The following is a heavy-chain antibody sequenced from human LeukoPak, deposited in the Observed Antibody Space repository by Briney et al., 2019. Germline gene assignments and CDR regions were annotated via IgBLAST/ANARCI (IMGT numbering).Heavy chain of an antibody. J-gene: IGHJ6*03. CDR3: ARHGQSMAAAGTGYMDV. CDR1: GYSFPMYW. CDR2: IYPGYSDT. Sequence: GESLKIPCKGSGYSFPMYWIGWVRQMPGKGLEWMGIIYPGYSDTRYSPSFQGQVTISADKSISTAYLQWSSLKASDTAMYYCARHGQSMAAAGTGYMDVWGKGTTVTVSS. V-gene: IGHV5-51*01. D-gene: IGHD6-13*01.